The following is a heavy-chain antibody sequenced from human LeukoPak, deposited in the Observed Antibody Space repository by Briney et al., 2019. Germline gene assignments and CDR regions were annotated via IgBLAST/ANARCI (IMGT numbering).Heavy chain of an antibody. J-gene: IGHJ4*02. CDR3: AKYLVVSTPFFDY. V-gene: IGHV3-23*01. D-gene: IGHD5/OR15-5a*01. CDR1: GFTFSSYA. Sequence: PGGSLRPSCAASGFTFSSYAMSWVPKAPGKGLEWVSAISGSGGITHYAGSVQGRFTISRDNSKNTLYLQMNSLRAEDTAVYYCAKYLVVSTPFFDYWGQGTLVAVSS. CDR2: ISGSGGIT.